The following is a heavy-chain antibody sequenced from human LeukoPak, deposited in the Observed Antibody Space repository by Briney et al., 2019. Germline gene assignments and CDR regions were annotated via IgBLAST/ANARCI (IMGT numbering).Heavy chain of an antibody. CDR2: ISYDGSNK. CDR3: ARDPHLSGSYFD. Sequence: PGGSLRLSCAASGFTFSSYAMHWVRQAPGKGLEWVAVISYDGSNKYYADSVKGRFTISRDNSKNTLYLQMNSLRAEDTAVYYCARDPHLSGSYFDWGQGTLVTVSS. V-gene: IGHV3-30-3*01. CDR1: GFTFSSYA. J-gene: IGHJ4*02. D-gene: IGHD1-26*01.